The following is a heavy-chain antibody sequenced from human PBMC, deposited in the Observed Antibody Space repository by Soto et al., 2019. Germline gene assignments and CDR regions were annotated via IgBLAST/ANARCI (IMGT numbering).Heavy chain of an antibody. CDR2: ISGSGGST. D-gene: IGHD2-2*03. CDR3: AKMPLDISYYYGMDV. Sequence: GGSLRLSCAASGFTFSSYAMSWVRQAPGKGLEWVSAISGSGGSTYYADSVKGRFTISRDNSKNTLYLQMNSLRAEDTAVYYCAKMPLDISYYYGMDVWGQGTTVTVSS. CDR1: GFTFSSYA. V-gene: IGHV3-23*01. J-gene: IGHJ6*02.